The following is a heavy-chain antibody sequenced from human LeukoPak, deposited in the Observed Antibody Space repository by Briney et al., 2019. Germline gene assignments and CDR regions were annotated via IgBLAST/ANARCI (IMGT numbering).Heavy chain of an antibody. Sequence: GSLRLSCAASGFTFSSYEMNWVRQPPGKGLEWIGSIYYSGSTNYNPSLKSRVTISVDTSKNQFSLKLSSVTAADTAVYYCARDSGSYLAAFDIWGQGTMVTVSS. V-gene: IGHV4-59*01. CDR2: IYYSGST. D-gene: IGHD1-26*01. CDR1: GFTFSSYE. J-gene: IGHJ3*02. CDR3: ARDSGSYLAAFDI.